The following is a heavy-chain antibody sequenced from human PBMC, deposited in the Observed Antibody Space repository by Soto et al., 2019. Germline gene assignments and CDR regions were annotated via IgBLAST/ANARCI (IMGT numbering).Heavy chain of an antibody. CDR3: ATSVNSAMAFDY. V-gene: IGHV1-46*01. Sequence: GASVKVSCKASGYTFTHYYIHWVRQAPGQGLEWMGIINPNGGITTYAQKFRAGFTMTRDTSTSTVYLELSSLRSEDSAIYYCATSVNSAMAFDYWGRGTLVTVSS. D-gene: IGHD5-18*01. J-gene: IGHJ4*02. CDR2: INPNGGIT. CDR1: GYTFTHYY.